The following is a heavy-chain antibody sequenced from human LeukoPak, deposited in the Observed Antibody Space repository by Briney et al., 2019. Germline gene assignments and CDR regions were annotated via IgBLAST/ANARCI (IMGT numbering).Heavy chain of an antibody. Sequence: GGSLRLSCAASGFTFSSYEMNWVRQAPGKGLEWVSYISSSGSTIYYADSVKGRFTTSRDNAKNSLYLQMNSLRAEDTAVYYCARDPPGATTYFDYWGQGTLVTVSS. CDR3: ARDPPGATTYFDY. V-gene: IGHV3-48*03. D-gene: IGHD1-26*01. J-gene: IGHJ4*02. CDR1: GFTFSSYE. CDR2: ISSSGSTI.